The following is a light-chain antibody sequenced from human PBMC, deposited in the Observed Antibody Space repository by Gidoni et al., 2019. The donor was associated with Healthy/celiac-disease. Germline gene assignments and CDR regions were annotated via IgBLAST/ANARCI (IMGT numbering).Light chain of an antibody. V-gene: IGLV1-51*01. Sequence: QSVLTQPPSVSAAPGQKVNISCSGSSSNIGNNYVSWYQQLPGTAPKLLIYDNNKRPSGIPDRFSGSKSGTSATLGSTGLQTGDEADYYCGTWDSSLSAVVFGGGTKLTVL. CDR2: DNN. J-gene: IGLJ2*01. CDR3: GTWDSSLSAVV. CDR1: SSNIGNNY.